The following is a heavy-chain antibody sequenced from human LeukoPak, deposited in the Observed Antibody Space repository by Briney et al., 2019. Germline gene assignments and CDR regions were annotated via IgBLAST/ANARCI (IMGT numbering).Heavy chain of an antibody. J-gene: IGHJ4*02. D-gene: IGHD2-15*01. Sequence: SVKVSCKASGYTVTSYYKHWVRQAPGQGLEWMGGIIPIFGTANYAQKFQGRVTITADESTSTAYMELSSLRSEDTAVYYCARDKYCSGGSCYFSHFDYWGQGTLVTVSS. CDR1: GYTVTSYY. CDR2: IIPIFGTA. V-gene: IGHV1-69*13. CDR3: ARDKYCSGGSCYFSHFDY.